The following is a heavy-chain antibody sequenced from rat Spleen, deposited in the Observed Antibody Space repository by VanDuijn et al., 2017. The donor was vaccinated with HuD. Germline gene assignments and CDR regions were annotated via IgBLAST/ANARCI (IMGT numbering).Heavy chain of an antibody. V-gene: IGHV5-7*01. Sequence: EVQLVESGGGLVQPGRSLKLSCAASGFTFSDYYMAWVRQAPTKGLEWVATISSDGRRNYYRDSVKGRFTISRDNAKNSLYLQMDSLRSADTATYYCTRGYVMDAWGQGASVTVSS. CDR2: ISSDGRRN. CDR1: GFTFSDYY. CDR3: TRGYVMDA. J-gene: IGHJ4*01.